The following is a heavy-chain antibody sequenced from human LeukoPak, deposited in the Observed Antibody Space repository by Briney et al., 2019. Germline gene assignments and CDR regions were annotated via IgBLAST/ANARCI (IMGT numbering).Heavy chain of an antibody. CDR3: AKDSDYDYSGYDSDYYGMDV. Sequence: GGSLRLSCAASGFTFSSYAMSWVRQAPGKGLEWVSAISGSGGSTYYADSVKGRFTISRDNSKNTLYLQMNGLRAEDTAVYYCAKDSDYDYSGYDSDYYGMDVWGQGTTVTVSS. V-gene: IGHV3-23*01. J-gene: IGHJ6*02. D-gene: IGHD5-12*01. CDR1: GFTFSSYA. CDR2: ISGSGGST.